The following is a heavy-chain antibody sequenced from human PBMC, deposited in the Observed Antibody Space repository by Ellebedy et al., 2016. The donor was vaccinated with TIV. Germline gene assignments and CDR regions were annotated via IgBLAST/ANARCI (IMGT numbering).Heavy chain of an antibody. J-gene: IGHJ4*02. CDR2: IRSRSNGRTT. CDR3: LTEVIWFGKFGNDY. Sequence: PGGSLRLSCAASGFTFTTVWMNWVRQAPGKGLEWVGRIRSRSNGRTTDYAAPVKGRFTISRDDSKNTLYLQMNSLKVEETGVYYCLTEVIWFGKFGNDYWGQGTLVTVSS. D-gene: IGHD3-10*01. CDR1: GFTFTTVW. V-gene: IGHV3-15*07.